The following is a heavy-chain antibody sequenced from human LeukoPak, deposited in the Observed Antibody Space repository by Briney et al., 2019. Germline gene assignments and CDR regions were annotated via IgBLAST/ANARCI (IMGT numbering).Heavy chain of an antibody. CDR3: ARTITMIVVPYYYYYYMDV. CDR2: INHSGST. CDR1: DGSFSGYY. Sequence: SETLSLTCAVYDGSFSGYYWSWIRQPPGKGLEWIGEINHSGSTNYNPSLKSRVTISVDTSKNQFSLKLSSVTAADTAVYYCARTITMIVVPYYYYYYMDVWGKGTTVTVSS. J-gene: IGHJ6*03. D-gene: IGHD3-22*01. V-gene: IGHV4-34*01.